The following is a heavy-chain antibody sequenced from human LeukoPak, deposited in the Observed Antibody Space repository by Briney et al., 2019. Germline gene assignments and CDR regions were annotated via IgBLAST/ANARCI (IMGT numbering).Heavy chain of an antibody. D-gene: IGHD6-19*01. CDR3: TRAEVGYSSGWYLNY. CDR2: IRSKAYGGTT. J-gene: IGHJ4*02. V-gene: IGHV3-49*03. Sequence: PGGSLRLSCTASGFTFGDYAMSWFRQAPGKGLEWVGFIRSKAYGGTTEYAASVKGRFTISRDDSKSIAYLQMNSLKTEDTAVYYCTRAEVGYSSGWYLNYWGQGTLVTVSS. CDR1: GFTFGDYA.